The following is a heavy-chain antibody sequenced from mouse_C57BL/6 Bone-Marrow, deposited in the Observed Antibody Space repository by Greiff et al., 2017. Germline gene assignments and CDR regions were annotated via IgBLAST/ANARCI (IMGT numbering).Heavy chain of an antibody. V-gene: IGHV1-19*01. Sequence: EVQLQQSGPVLVKPGASVKMSCKASGYTFTDYYMNWVKQRHGKRLEWIGVINPYNGGNSYNQKFKGKATLTVDKSSSTADMEINSLTSEDSAVYYCARGGRDGYYDYFGYWGQGTTLTVSS. CDR3: ARGGRDGYYDYFGY. CDR2: INPYNGGN. CDR1: GYTFTDYY. J-gene: IGHJ2*01. D-gene: IGHD2-3*01.